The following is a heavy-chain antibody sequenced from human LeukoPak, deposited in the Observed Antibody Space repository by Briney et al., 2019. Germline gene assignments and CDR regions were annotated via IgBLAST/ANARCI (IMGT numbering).Heavy chain of an antibody. J-gene: IGHJ6*03. V-gene: IGHV1-8*03. CDR1: GYTFTSYD. CDR2: MNPNSGNT. Sequence: ASVKVSCKASGYTFTSYDINWVRQATGQGLEWMGWMNPNSGNTGYAQKFQGRVTITRNTSISTAYMELNSLKTEDTAVYYCAQNYYDSVYYYMDVWGKGTTVTVSS. CDR3: AQNYYDSVYYYMDV. D-gene: IGHD3-22*01.